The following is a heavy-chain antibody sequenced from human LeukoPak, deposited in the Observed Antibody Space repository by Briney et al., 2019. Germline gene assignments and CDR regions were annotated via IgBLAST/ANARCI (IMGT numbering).Heavy chain of an antibody. CDR2: ISYDGSNK. CDR1: GFTFSSYA. Sequence: GGSLRLSCAASGFTFSSYAMHWVRQAPGKGLEWVAVISYDGSNKYYADSVKGRFTISRDNSKNTLYLQMNSLRAEDTAVYYCARDSGYSRGGEYFQHWGQGTLVTVSS. J-gene: IGHJ1*01. D-gene: IGHD6-13*01. CDR3: ARDSGYSRGGEYFQH. V-gene: IGHV3-30-3*01.